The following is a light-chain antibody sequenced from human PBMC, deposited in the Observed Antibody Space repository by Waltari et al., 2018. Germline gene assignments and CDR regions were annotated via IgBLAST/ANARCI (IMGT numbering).Light chain of an antibody. Sequence: QSVLTQAPSASGTPGRGVTVSCSGSDSNIGANSVTWYQHVPGAAPQVRIYRSNQRPSGAPDRFSGSKSGTSASLAISGLRSEDEADYYCAAWDDRLDSYVFGTGTRVTVL. CDR2: RSN. V-gene: IGLV1-44*01. J-gene: IGLJ1*01. CDR3: AAWDDRLDSYV. CDR1: DSNIGANS.